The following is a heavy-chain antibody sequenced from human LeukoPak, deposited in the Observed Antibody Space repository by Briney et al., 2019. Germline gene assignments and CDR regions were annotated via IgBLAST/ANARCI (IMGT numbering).Heavy chain of an antibody. Sequence: NPSETLSLTCTVSGGSLHSYYWSWIRQPAGGGLEYIGRIYTTGYSDFNPSLQSRVAMFIDTSKNQFSVTLRSVTAADTDVYYCARISVAGPWFDSWGQGTLVTVSS. CDR3: ARISVAGPWFDS. CDR1: GGSLHSYY. D-gene: IGHD6-19*01. V-gene: IGHV4-4*07. CDR2: IYTTGYS. J-gene: IGHJ5*01.